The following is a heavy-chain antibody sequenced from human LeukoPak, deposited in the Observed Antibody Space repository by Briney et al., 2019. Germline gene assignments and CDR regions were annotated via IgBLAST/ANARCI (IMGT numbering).Heavy chain of an antibody. Sequence: PSETLSLTCTGSGVSISTYSWTWIRQPPGKGLEWIGNIYYSGSTNYNPSLKSRVTISIDTSKNQFSLKVSSVTAADTAVYYCARAHSSGWPHMFDPWGQGTLVTVPS. D-gene: IGHD6-19*01. CDR1: GVSISTYS. J-gene: IGHJ5*02. CDR2: IYYSGST. V-gene: IGHV4-59*01. CDR3: ARAHSSGWPHMFDP.